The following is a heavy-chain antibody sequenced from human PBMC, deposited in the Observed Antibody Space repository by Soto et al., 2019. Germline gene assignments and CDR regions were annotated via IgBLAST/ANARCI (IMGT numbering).Heavy chain of an antibody. D-gene: IGHD6-6*01. J-gene: IGHJ6*02. Sequence: GGSLRLSCAASGFTFSSYGMHWVRQAPGKGLEWVAVISYDGSNKYYADSVKGRFTICGDNSKKTLYMQMNSLRAEDTAEYYCAKDQLSSSSPKGYYYGMDVWGQGTTVTVSS. CDR2: ISYDGSNK. CDR1: GFTFSSYG. CDR3: AKDQLSSSSPKGYYYGMDV. V-gene: IGHV3-30*18.